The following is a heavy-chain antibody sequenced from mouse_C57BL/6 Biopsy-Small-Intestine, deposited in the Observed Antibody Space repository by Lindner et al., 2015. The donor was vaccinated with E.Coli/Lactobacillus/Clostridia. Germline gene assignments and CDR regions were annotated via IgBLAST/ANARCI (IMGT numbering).Heavy chain of an antibody. CDR1: GYSFTSYA. Sequence: SVKVSCKASGYSFTSYAIHWVRQAPGQGLEWMGWINAGNGNTRYSQNFQGRVTFTRDTSASTAYMELSSLRSEDTAVYYCARWGEVPFYSYPYGMDVWGHGTTVTVSS. J-gene: IGHJ1*01. D-gene: IGHD1-1*01. V-gene: IGHV1-84*02. CDR3: ARWGEVPFYSYPYGMDV. CDR2: INAGNGNT.